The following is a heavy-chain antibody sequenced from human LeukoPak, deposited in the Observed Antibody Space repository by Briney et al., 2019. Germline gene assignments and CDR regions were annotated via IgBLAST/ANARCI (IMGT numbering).Heavy chain of an antibody. CDR1: GGSISSSSYY. D-gene: IGHD3-10*01. CDR2: IHYSGST. Sequence: SETLSLTCTVSGGSISSSSYYWAWIRQPPGKGLEWIGSIHYSGSTYYNPSLQSRVTISIDTSKNQFSLKLRSVTAADTAVYYCARQPKSCAPGIFITGKACWFDPWGQGTLVTVSP. CDR3: ARQPKSCAPGIFITGKACWFDP. J-gene: IGHJ5*02. V-gene: IGHV4-39*01.